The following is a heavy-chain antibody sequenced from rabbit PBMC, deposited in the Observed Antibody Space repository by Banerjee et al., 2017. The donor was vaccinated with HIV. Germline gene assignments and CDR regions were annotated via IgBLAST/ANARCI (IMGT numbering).Heavy chain of an antibody. CDR3: ARDLAAIIGWNFGL. J-gene: IGHJ4*01. V-gene: IGHV1S40*01. CDR1: GFDFSRYY. CDR2: INTNSGNT. D-gene: IGHD1-1*01. Sequence: QSLEESGGDLVKPGASLTLTCTASGFDFSRYYMSWVRQAPGKGLEWIACINTNSGNTVYASWAKGRFTISKTSSTTVTLQMTSLTAADTATYFCARDLAAIIGWNFGLWGQGTLVTVS.